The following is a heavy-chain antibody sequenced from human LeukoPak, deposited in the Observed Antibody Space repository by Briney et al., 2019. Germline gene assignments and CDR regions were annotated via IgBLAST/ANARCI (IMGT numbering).Heavy chain of an antibody. J-gene: IGHJ5*02. CDR1: GGSISSYY. Sequence: PSENLSRTCTVSGGSISSYYWSWIRQPPGKGLEWIGYVYYSGTTNYNPSLKSRVSISVDTSKNQFSLKLTSVTAADTAVYYCTGDERRATYGPWFDPSGQGTLVTVSS. CDR3: TGDERRATYGPWFDP. V-gene: IGHV4-59*01. D-gene: IGHD6-25*01. CDR2: VYYSGTT.